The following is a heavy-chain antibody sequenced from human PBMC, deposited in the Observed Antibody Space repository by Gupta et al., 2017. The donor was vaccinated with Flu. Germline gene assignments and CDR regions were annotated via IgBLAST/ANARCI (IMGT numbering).Heavy chain of an antibody. V-gene: IGHV4-4*07. J-gene: IGHJ3*02. D-gene: IGHD6-19*01. Sequence: QVQLQESGPGLVKPSETLSLTCTVSGGSISSYYWSWIRQPAGKGLEWIGRIYTSGSTNYNPSLKSRVTMSVDTSKNQFSLKLSSVTAADTAVYYCAREMVVAVAGYVAFDIWGQGTMVTVSS. CDR2: IYTSGST. CDR3: AREMVVAVAGYVAFDI. CDR1: GGSISSYY.